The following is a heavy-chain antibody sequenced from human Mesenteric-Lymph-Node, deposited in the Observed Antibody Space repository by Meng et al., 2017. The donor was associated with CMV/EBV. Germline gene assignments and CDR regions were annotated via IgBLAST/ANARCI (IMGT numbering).Heavy chain of an antibody. J-gene: IGHJ4*02. V-gene: IGHV3-21*01. CDR1: GFTFSSYS. CDR3: ARDLVDTAMIYSFDS. D-gene: IGHD5-18*01. Sequence: GESLKISCAASGFTFSSYSMNWVRQAPGQGLEWVSYISSSSDYIYYADSVKGRLTISRDNAKNSLYLQMNSLRAEDTAVYYCARDLVDTAMIYSFDSWGQGTLVTVSS. CDR2: ISSSSDYI.